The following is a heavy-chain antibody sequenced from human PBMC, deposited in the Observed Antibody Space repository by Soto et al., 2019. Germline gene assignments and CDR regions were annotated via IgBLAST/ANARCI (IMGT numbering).Heavy chain of an antibody. CDR1: GFSLSPSGVG. CDR3: AHSERGLANWGYAFDI. D-gene: IGHD7-27*01. CDR2: IYWGDDK. Sequence: SGPTLVNPTQTLTLTCTFSGFSLSPSGVGVGWIRQPPGKALEWLALIYWGDDKRYNPFLQCRLTITKDTSKNQEILTMTNMDPVDTATYYCAHSERGLANWGYAFDIWGQGTMVTVSS. V-gene: IGHV2-5*02. J-gene: IGHJ3*02.